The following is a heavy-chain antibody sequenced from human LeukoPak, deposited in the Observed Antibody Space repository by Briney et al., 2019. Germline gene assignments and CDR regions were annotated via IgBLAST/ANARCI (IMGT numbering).Heavy chain of an antibody. D-gene: IGHD2/OR15-2a*01. J-gene: IGHJ3*02. Sequence: AGGSLRLSCAASGFTFSSYWMHWVRQAPGKGLVWVSRINTDGSSTSYADSVKGRFTISRDNARNTLYLQMNSLRAEDTAVYYCARVLAPSDAFDIWGQGTMVTVSS. V-gene: IGHV3-74*01. CDR2: INTDGSST. CDR1: GFTFSSYW. CDR3: ARVLAPSDAFDI.